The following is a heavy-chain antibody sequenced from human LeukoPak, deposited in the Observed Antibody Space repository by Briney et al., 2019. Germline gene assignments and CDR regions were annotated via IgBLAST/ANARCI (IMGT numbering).Heavy chain of an antibody. Sequence: SETLSLTCTVSGGSISSSSYYWGWIRQPPGKGLEWIGSIYYSGSTNYNPSLKSRVTISVDTSKNQFSLKLSSVTAADTAVYYCARHQPFDPWGQGTLVTVSS. CDR1: GGSISSSSYY. J-gene: IGHJ5*02. CDR3: ARHQPFDP. V-gene: IGHV4-39*07. CDR2: IYYSGST.